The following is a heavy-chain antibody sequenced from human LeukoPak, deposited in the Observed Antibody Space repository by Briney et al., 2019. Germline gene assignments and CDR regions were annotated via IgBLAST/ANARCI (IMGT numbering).Heavy chain of an antibody. CDR1: GFTFSSYW. D-gene: IGHD5-12*01. J-gene: IGHJ4*02. CDR2: ISSSSSYI. CDR3: ARLISRYAPFDY. Sequence: KSGGSLRLSCAVSGFTFSSYWMSWVRQAPGKGLEWVSSISSSSSYIYYADSVKGRFTISRDNAKDSLYLQMNSLRAEDTAVYYCARLISRYAPFDYWGQGTLVTVSS. V-gene: IGHV3-21*01.